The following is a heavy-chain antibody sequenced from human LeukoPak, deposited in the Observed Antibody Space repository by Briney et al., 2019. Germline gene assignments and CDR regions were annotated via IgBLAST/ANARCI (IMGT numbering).Heavy chain of an antibody. CDR2: ISSNSITI. CDR3: ARSGNYYDTSGLSH. V-gene: IGHV3-48*02. Sequence: GGSLRLSCEASQFSFMSYRMTWVRQAPGKGLEWVAYISSNSITIKYADSVKGRFTISRDNAKRSLFLQMNSLRDDDTAVYYCARSGNYYDTSGLSHWGQGTLVSVSS. J-gene: IGHJ4*02. D-gene: IGHD3-22*01. CDR1: QFSFMSYR.